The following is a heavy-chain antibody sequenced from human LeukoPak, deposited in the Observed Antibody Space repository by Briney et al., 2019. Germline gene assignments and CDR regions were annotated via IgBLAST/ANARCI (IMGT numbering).Heavy chain of an antibody. V-gene: IGHV4-61*02. J-gene: IGHJ6*03. CDR1: GGSISSGSYY. CDR3: AREAVGIQLWQYYYYYMDV. Sequence: SQTLSLTCTVSGGSISSGSYYWSSIRPPAGKGLEWIGRIYTSGRTNYNPSRKSRLTISVDTSKNQFSLKLSSVTAADTAVYYCAREAVGIQLWQYYYYYMDVWGKGTTVTISS. CDR2: IYTSGRT. D-gene: IGHD5-18*01.